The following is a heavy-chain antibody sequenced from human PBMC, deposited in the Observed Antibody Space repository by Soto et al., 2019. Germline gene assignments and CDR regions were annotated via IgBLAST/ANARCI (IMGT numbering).Heavy chain of an antibody. D-gene: IGHD1-26*01. CDR3: AKDLEANGVGSTMNY. V-gene: IGHV3-23*01. Sequence: GGSLRLSCAASGFTFRSYAMAWVRQAPGKGLEWVSDIRSQDGTTNYADSVKGRFTIYRDNSNNILYLQMNSLRVEDTAVYYCAKDLEANGVGSTMNYWGQGTLVTVSS. J-gene: IGHJ4*02. CDR2: IRSQDGTT. CDR1: GFTFRSYA.